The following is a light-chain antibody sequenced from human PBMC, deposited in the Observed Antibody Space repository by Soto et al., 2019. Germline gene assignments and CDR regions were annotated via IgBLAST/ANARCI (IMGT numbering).Light chain of an antibody. CDR2: WAS. J-gene: IGKJ4*01. CDR3: QQYYSTLT. V-gene: IGKV4-1*01. CDR1: QSVLYSSDNKNY. Sequence: DIVMTQSPDSLAVSLGERATINCKSSQSVLYSSDNKNYLAWYQQKPGQPPKLLIYWASTRDSGVPDRFSGSGSGADFTLTISSLQAEDVAFSYCQQYYSTLTFGGGTKVEIK.